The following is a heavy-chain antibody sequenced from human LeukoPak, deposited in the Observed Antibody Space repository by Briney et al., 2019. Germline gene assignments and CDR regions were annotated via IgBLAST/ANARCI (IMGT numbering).Heavy chain of an antibody. CDR2: IKQDGSEK. J-gene: IGHJ3*02. Sequence: PGGSLRLSCAASGFTFSSYWMSWVRQAPGKGLEWVANIKQDGSEKYYVDSVKGRFTISRDNAKNSLYLQMNSLRAEDPAVYYCARVDCSSTSCYHDAFDIWGQGTMVTLSS. CDR3: ARVDCSSTSCYHDAFDI. D-gene: IGHD2-2*01. V-gene: IGHV3-7*01. CDR1: GFTFSSYW.